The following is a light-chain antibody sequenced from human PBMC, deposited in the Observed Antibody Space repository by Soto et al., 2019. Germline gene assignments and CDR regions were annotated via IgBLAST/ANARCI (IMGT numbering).Light chain of an antibody. CDR3: QQTYRTLNS. Sequence: DIQVTQSPSSLSASVGDRVTITCRASQNIRTYLNWYQQRPGKPPKLLIHTASTLQSGVPSRFSGSGSGTDFPLTISSLQPEDFATYYCQQTYRTLNSFGQGTKLEIK. J-gene: IGKJ2*03. V-gene: IGKV1-39*01. CDR1: QNIRTY. CDR2: TAS.